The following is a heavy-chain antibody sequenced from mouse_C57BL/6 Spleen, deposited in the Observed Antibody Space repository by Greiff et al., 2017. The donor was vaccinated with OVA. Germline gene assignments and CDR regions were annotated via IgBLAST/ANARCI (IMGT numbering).Heavy chain of an antibody. CDR3: ARRRGSITTVVATDYFDY. V-gene: IGHV1-55*01. Sequence: QVQLQQPGAELVKPGASVKMSCKASGYTFTSYWITWVKQRPGQGLEWIGDIYPGSGSTNYNEKFKSKATLTVDTSSSTAYMQLSSLTSEDSAVYYCARRRGSITTVVATDYFDYWGQGTTLTVSS. CDR1: GYTFTSYW. CDR2: IYPGSGST. J-gene: IGHJ2*01. D-gene: IGHD1-1*01.